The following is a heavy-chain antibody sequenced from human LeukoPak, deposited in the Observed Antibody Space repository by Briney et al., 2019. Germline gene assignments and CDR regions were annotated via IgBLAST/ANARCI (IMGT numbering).Heavy chain of an antibody. V-gene: IGHV4-39*01. CDR1: GVSISSSSYY. CDR3: ARPSGGVWCDP. D-gene: IGHD2-8*02. Sequence: SETLSLTCTVSGVSISSSSYYWGWIRQPPGKGLEWMGSIYYSGRTYDNPSLKSRVTISGHPTKKHFSLKLISVTPPNTAVYYCARPSGGVWCDPWGQGTLVTVSS. CDR2: IYYSGRT. J-gene: IGHJ5*02.